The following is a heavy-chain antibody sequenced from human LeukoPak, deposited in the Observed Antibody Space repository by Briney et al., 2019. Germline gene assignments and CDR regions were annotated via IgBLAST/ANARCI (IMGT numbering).Heavy chain of an antibody. Sequence: SETLSLTCGVSGGSITSTNYWTWVRQPPGKGLEWIGEVNLQGSTNYNPSLMGRVAISVDMSESHISLQLTSVTAADTAVYYCAREGGFYRPLDYSGQGTLVTVSS. V-gene: IGHV4-4*02. CDR3: AREGGFYRPLDY. CDR2: VNLQGST. J-gene: IGHJ4*02. D-gene: IGHD3-3*01. CDR1: GGSITSTNY.